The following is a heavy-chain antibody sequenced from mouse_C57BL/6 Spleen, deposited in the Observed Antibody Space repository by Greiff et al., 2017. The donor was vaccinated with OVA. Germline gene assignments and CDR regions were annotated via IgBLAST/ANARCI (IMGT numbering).Heavy chain of an antibody. CDR2: IYPGDGDT. V-gene: IGHV1-80*01. Sequence: QVQLQQSGAELVKPGASVKISCKASGYAFSSYWMNWVKQRPGKGLEGIGQIYPGDGDTNYNGKFKGKATLTADKSSSTAYMQLSSLTSEDSAVYFCARYSSGYGAMDYWGQGTSVTVSS. J-gene: IGHJ4*01. CDR1: GYAFSSYW. CDR3: ARYSSGYGAMDY. D-gene: IGHD3-2*02.